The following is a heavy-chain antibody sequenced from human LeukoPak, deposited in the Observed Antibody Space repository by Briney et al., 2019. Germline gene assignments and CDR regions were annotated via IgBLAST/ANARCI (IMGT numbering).Heavy chain of an antibody. J-gene: IGHJ4*02. Sequence: SETLSLTCTVSGDSIRSYYWHWIRQPPGKGLEWLGFIHYSGSTSYNPSLKSRVTISVDTSKNQFSLKLSSVTAADTAVYYCARENDRYGRIDYWGQGTQVTVSS. V-gene: IGHV4-59*01. D-gene: IGHD5-18*01. CDR2: IHYSGST. CDR3: ARENDRYGRIDY. CDR1: GDSIRSYY.